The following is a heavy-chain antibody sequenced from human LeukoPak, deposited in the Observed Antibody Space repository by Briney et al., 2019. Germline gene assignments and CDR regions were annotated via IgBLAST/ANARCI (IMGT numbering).Heavy chain of an antibody. CDR1: GDSFSSNSAA. Sequence: SQTLSLTCALSGDSFSSNSAAWNWLRQSPSRGLEWLGRTYYRSKWYNDYAVSVKSRITINPDTSKNQFSLQLNSVTPEDTAVYYCARALTSSSSEFDYWGQGTLVTVSS. CDR2: TYYRSKWYN. V-gene: IGHV6-1*01. D-gene: IGHD6-6*01. CDR3: ARALTSSSSEFDY. J-gene: IGHJ4*02.